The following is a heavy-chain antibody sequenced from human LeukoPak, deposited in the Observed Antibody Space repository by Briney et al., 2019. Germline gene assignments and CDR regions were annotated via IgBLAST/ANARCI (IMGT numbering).Heavy chain of an antibody. V-gene: IGHV4-34*01. Sequence: PSETLSLTCAVYGGSFSGYYWSWIRQPPGKGLEWIGEINHSGGTNYNPSLKSRVTISVDTSKNQFSLKLSSVTAADTAVYYCAREDDLFDYWGQGTLVTVSS. CDR3: AREDDLFDY. CDR2: INHSGGT. CDR1: GGSFSGYY. J-gene: IGHJ4*02. D-gene: IGHD2-15*01.